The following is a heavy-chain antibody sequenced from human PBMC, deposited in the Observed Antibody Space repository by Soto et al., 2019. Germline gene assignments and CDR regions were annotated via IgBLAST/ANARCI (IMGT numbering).Heavy chain of an antibody. D-gene: IGHD6-13*01. Sequence: ASVKVSCKASGYTFTSYGISWVRQAPGQGLEWMGWISAYNGNTNYAQKLQGRVTMTTDTSTSTAYMELRSLRSDDTTVYYCARERVSSSWYLGYGMDVWGQGTTVTVSS. CDR1: GYTFTSYG. J-gene: IGHJ6*02. CDR2: ISAYNGNT. CDR3: ARERVSSSWYLGYGMDV. V-gene: IGHV1-18*01.